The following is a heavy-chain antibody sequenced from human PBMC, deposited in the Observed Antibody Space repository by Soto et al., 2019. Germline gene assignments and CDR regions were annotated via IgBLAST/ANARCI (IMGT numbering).Heavy chain of an antibody. J-gene: IGHJ4*02. CDR1: GGTFSSYT. D-gene: IGHD2-2*01. CDR2: IITILGIA. V-gene: IGHV1-69*02. CDR3: ARVGPAASEAS. Sequence: RASVKVSCKASGGTFSSYTISWVRQAPGQGLEWMGRIITILGIANYAQKFQGRVTITADKSTSTAYMELSSLRSEDTAVYYCARVGPAASEASWGQGTLVTVSS.